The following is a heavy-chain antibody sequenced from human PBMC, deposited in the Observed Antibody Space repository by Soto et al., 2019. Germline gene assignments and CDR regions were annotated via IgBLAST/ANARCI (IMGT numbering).Heavy chain of an antibody. CDR1: GYNFSGYS. Sequence: QVVLEQSGGEVKKPGASVKVSFKASGYNFSGYSITWVRQAPGQGLEWMGRISGYNGNTNYARTLRGRLTLTTDTSTSTASMELRSLTSDDTAVYYCARDVFCGGAPACPDMDVWGQGTTVTVSS. V-gene: IGHV1-18*04. CDR2: ISGYNGNT. D-gene: IGHD2-21*01. CDR3: ARDVFCGGAPACPDMDV. J-gene: IGHJ6*02.